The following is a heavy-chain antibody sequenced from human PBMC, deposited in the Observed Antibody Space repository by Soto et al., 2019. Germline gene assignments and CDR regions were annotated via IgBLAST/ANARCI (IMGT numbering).Heavy chain of an antibody. CDR2: TRWDGGST. J-gene: IGHJ6*02. CDR1: GFTFDDYT. Sequence: EVQLVESGGVVVQPGGSLRLSCAASGFTFDDYTMHWVRQSPGKGLEWVSLTRWDGGSTYYADSVKGRFTISRDNSKNSMYLEMKSLRTEDTALYYCAKDMGGSYRNYYFYYGMDVWGQGTTVTVSS. D-gene: IGHD1-26*01. CDR3: AKDMGGSYRNYYFYYGMDV. V-gene: IGHV3-43*01.